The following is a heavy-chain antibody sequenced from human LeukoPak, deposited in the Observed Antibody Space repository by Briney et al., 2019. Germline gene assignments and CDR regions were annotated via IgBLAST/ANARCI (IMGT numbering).Heavy chain of an antibody. Sequence: GGSLRLSCVASGFKFDNYAMNWVRQAPGKGLEWVSYISDTGSTIAYADSVKGRFTMSRDEAKNSLHLQMNSLRDEDTAVYYCTRRFDSWGQGVLVTASS. CDR2: ISDTGSTI. CDR1: GFKFDNYA. V-gene: IGHV3-48*02. CDR3: TRRFDS. J-gene: IGHJ4*02.